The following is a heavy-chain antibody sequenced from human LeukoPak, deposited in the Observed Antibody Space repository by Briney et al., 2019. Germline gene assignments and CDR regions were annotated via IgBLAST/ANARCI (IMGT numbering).Heavy chain of an antibody. CDR1: GFTFSDYY. CDR2: ISSSGSNI. Sequence: GGSMRLLWPASGFTFSDYYMKWIRPAPWKGLEWVSYISSSGSNIYYADSVKGRFTISRDNAKNSLYLQMTSLRAEDTAVYYCARDGQCSGGSCYYGYYYYGMDVWGQGATVTVSS. D-gene: IGHD2-15*01. CDR3: ARDGQCSGGSCYYGYYYYGMDV. V-gene: IGHV3-11*01. J-gene: IGHJ6*02.